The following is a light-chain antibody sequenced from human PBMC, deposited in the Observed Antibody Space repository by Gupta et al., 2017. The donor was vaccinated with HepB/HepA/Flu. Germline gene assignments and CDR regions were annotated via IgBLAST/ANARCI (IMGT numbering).Light chain of an antibody. J-gene: IGLJ3*02. CDR1: SLRSYY. Sequence: SSALTQDPAVSVALGQTVRITCQGDSLRSYYASWYQQKPGQAPVLVIYGKNNRPSGIPDRFSGSNSGNTASLTITGAQAEDEADYYCNSRDSSGNHVVFGGGTKLTVL. V-gene: IGLV3-19*01. CDR2: GKN. CDR3: NSRDSSGNHVV.